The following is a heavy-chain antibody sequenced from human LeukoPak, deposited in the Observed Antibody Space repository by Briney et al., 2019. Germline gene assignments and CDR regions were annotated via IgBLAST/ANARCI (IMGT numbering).Heavy chain of an antibody. D-gene: IGHD3-22*01. J-gene: IGHJ4*02. CDR3: ARGDDSGYYDYFDY. CDR1: GFTVDSNY. Sequence: GGSLGLSCAASGFTVDSNYLSWFGQPPGKGLGGVSTIYTGGNTYYAASVKGRFTISRDFSKNTVFLHMNSLRAEDTAMYYCARGDDSGYYDYFDYWGQGALVTVSS. V-gene: IGHV3-53*01. CDR2: IYTGGNT.